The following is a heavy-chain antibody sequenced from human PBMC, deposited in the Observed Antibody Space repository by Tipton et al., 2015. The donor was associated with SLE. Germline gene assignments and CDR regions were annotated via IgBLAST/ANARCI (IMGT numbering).Heavy chain of an antibody. J-gene: IGHJ4*02. CDR3: ARGSRSGSGGEKGYFDY. Sequence: SLRLSCAVSGFTFSSYWMHWVRQAPGKGLVWVSRINYDGSTTTYADSVKGRFTISRDNAKNTLYLQMNSLRAEDTAVYYCARGSRSGSGGEKGYFDYWGQLSLVTVPS. CDR1: GFTFSSYW. V-gene: IGHV3-74*03. CDR2: INYDGSTT. D-gene: IGHD6-19*01.